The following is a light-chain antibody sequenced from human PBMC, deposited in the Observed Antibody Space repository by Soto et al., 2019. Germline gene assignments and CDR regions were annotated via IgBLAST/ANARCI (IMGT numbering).Light chain of an antibody. Sequence: QSALTQPASGSGSPGQSITISCTGTSSDVGGYNYVSWYQHHPGKAPKLLIYDVSNRPSGVSNRFSGSKSDNTASLTISGLQPEDEADYYCSSYTTSNTRQIVFGTGTQLTVL. CDR1: SSDVGGYNY. V-gene: IGLV2-14*03. CDR3: SSYTTSNTRQIV. J-gene: IGLJ1*01. CDR2: DVS.